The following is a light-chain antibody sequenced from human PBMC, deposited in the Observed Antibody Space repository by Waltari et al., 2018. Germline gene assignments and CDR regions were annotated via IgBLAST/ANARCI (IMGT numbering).Light chain of an antibody. CDR1: QSVLYSSNNKNY. CDR3: QQYYSTPRT. V-gene: IGKV4-1*01. Sequence: DIVMTQSPDSLAVSLGERATINCKSSQSVLYSSNNKNYLAWYQQKPGQPPTLLMYWASTRESGVPDRFSGSGSGTDFTLTISSLQAEDVAVYYCQQYYSTPRTFGGGTKVEIK. J-gene: IGKJ4*01. CDR2: WAS.